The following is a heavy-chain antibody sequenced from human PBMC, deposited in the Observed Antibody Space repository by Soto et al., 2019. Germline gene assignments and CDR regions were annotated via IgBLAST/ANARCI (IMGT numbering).Heavy chain of an antibody. D-gene: IGHD3-10*01. CDR2: INHSGST. CDR3: ARGVRGQTADY. CDR1: GGSFSGYY. J-gene: IGHJ4*02. V-gene: IGHV4-34*01. Sequence: SETLSLTCAVYGGSFSGYYWSWIRQPPGKGLEWIGEINHSGSTNYNPSLKSRVTISVDTSKNQFSLKLSSVTAADTAVYYCARGVRGQTADYWGQGTLVTVSS.